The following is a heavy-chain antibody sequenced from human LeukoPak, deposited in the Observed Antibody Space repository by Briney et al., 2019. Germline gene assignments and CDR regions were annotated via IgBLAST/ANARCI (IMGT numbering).Heavy chain of an antibody. Sequence: SVKVSCKASGGTSSSYAISWVRQAPGQGLEWMGGIIPIFGTANYAQKFQGRVTITADESTSTAYMELSSLRSEDTAVYYCARAGGPWASLYYYGMDVWGQGTTVTVSS. CDR3: ARAGGPWASLYYYGMDV. V-gene: IGHV1-69*13. CDR2: IIPIFGTA. D-gene: IGHD3-16*01. CDR1: GGTSSSYA. J-gene: IGHJ6*02.